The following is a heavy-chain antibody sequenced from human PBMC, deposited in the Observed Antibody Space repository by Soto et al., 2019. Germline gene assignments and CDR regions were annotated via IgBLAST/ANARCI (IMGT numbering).Heavy chain of an antibody. V-gene: IGHV3-48*01. CDR3: ARDYSSYGPFDY. CDR2: ISSSSTI. CDR1: GFTFSSYS. D-gene: IGHD5-18*01. Sequence: ESGGGLVQPGGSLRLSCAASGFTFSSYSMNWVRQAPGKGLEWVSYISSSSTIYYADSVKGRFTISRDNAKNSLYPQMNSLRAEDTAVYYCARDYSSYGPFDYWGQGTLVTVSS. J-gene: IGHJ4*02.